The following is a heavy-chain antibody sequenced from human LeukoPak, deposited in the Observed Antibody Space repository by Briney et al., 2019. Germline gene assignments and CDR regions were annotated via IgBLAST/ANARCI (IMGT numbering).Heavy chain of an antibody. J-gene: IGHJ4*02. CDR3: ARDSGNSTSSVSGLFDY. Sequence: GRSLRLSCAASGFTFSSYGMHWVRQAPGKGLEWVAVIWYDGSNKYYADSVKGRFTISRDNSKNTLYLQMNSLRAEDTAVYYCARDSGNSTSSVSGLFDYWGQGTLVTVSS. CDR2: IWYDGSNK. CDR1: GFTFSSYG. D-gene: IGHD2-2*01. V-gene: IGHV3-33*01.